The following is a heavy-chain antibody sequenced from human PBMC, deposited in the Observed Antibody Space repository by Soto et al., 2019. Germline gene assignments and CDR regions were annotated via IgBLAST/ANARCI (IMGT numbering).Heavy chain of an antibody. CDR3: AKEVTSGSYSHYYYGLDV. D-gene: IGHD1-26*01. Sequence: AESLSLTCAASGVSLSSYAMSWVRQAPGKGLEWVSAISGSGNRTFHADSVKGRFTISRDNSKNALYLQMNSLRVEDTAVYYCAKEVTSGSYSHYYYGLDVWGQGTTVTVSS. V-gene: IGHV3-23*01. CDR1: GVSLSSYA. J-gene: IGHJ6*02. CDR2: ISGSGNRT.